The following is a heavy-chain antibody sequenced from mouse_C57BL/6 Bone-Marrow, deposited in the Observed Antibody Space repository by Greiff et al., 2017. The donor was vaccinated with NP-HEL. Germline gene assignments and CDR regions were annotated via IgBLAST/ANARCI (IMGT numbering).Heavy chain of an antibody. CDR3: AREGPYVYFDY. CDR2: IDHSDSYT. CDR1: GYTFTSYW. Sequence: QVQLQQPGAELVMPGASVKLSCKASGYTFTSYWMHWVKQRPGQGLEWIGEIDHSDSYTNYNQKFKGKSTLTVDKSSSTAYMQLSSLTSEDSAVYYCAREGPYVYFDYWGQGTTLTVSS. V-gene: IGHV1-69*01. J-gene: IGHJ2*01.